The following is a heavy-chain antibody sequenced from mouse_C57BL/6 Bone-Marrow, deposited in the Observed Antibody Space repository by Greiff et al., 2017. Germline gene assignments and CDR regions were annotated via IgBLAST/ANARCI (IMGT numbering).Heavy chain of an antibody. CDR2: IRNKANGYTT. V-gene: IGHV7-3*01. D-gene: IGHD1-1*01. J-gene: IGHJ2*01. Sequence: EVKLVESGGGLVQPGGSLSLSCAASGFTFTDYYMSWVRQPPGKALEWFGFIRNKANGYTTEYSASVKGRFTISRDNSQSILYLQMNALGAEDSATYYCARGLTTVADYWGQGTTLTVSS. CDR3: ARGLTTVADY. CDR1: GFTFTDYY.